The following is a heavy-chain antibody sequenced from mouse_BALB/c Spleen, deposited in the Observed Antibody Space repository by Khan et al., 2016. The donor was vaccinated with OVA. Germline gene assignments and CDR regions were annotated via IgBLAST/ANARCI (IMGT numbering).Heavy chain of an antibody. D-gene: IGHD1-1*02. J-gene: IGHJ4*01. CDR2: ISYSGST. V-gene: IGHV3-2*02. Sequence: EVQLQESGPGLVKPSQSLSLTCTVTGYSITSDYAWNWIRQFPGNKLEWMGYISYSGSTSYNPSLKSRISITRDTSKHQFFLQLNSVTTEDTATYYCARDGARYNYAMDYGGQGTAVTVSS. CDR3: ARDGARYNYAMDY. CDR1: GYSITSDYA.